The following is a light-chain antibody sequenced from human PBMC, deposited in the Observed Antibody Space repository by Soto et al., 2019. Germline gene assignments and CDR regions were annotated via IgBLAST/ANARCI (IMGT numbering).Light chain of an antibody. V-gene: IGKV1-9*01. CDR1: HDISTY. CDR2: EAS. J-gene: IGKJ5*01. CDR3: QQHNTSPFT. Sequence: DIPLTQPRSRLCAPLAPGATVCGTASHDISTYLAWYQQKPGKAPKLLIYEASTLQSGVPSRFSGSGSGTEFTLTISGLLPEDFATYHCQQHNTSPFTFGQGTKVEIK.